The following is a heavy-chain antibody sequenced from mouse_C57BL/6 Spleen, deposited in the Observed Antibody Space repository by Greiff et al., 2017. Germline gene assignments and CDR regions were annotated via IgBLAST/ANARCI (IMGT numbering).Heavy chain of an antibody. CDR2: INYDGSST. Sequence: EVMLVESEGGLVQPGSSMKLSCTASGFTFSDYYMAWVRQVPEKGLEWVANINYDGSSTYYLDSLKSRFIISRDNAKNILYLQMSSLKSEDTATYYCARRGPYGNYDYWGQGTTLTVSS. CDR1: GFTFSDYY. V-gene: IGHV5-16*01. D-gene: IGHD2-1*01. J-gene: IGHJ2*01. CDR3: ARRGPYGNYDY.